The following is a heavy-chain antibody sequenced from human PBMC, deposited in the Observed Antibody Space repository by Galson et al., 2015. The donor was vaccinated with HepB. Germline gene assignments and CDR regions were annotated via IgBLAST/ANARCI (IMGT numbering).Heavy chain of an antibody. D-gene: IGHD3-22*01. CDR2: ISSSSSYI. Sequence: SLRLSCAASGFTFSSYSMNWVRQAPGKGLEWVSSISSSSSYIYYADSVKGRFTISRDNAKNSLYLQMNSLRAEDTAVYYCASQGTSYYYDSSGLPSAFDIWGQGTMVTVSS. CDR1: GFTFSSYS. V-gene: IGHV3-21*01. CDR3: ASQGTSYYYDSSGLPSAFDI. J-gene: IGHJ3*02.